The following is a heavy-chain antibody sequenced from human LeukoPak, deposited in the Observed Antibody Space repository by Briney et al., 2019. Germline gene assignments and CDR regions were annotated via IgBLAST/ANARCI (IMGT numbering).Heavy chain of an antibody. V-gene: IGHV4-34*01. CDR3: ARASRSVVVVPAAILGPYYYYYGMDV. D-gene: IGHD2-2*02. J-gene: IGHJ6*02. CDR2: INHSGST. Sequence: PSETLSLTCAVYGGSFSGYYWSWIRQPPGKGLEWIGEINHSGSTNYNPSLKSRVTISVDTSKNQFSLKLSSVTAADTAVYYCARASRSVVVVPAAILGPYYYYYGMDVWGQGTTVTVSS. CDR1: GGSFSGYY.